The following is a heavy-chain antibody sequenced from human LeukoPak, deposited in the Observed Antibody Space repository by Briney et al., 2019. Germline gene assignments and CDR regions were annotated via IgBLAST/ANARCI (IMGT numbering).Heavy chain of an antibody. CDR3: AKGVSPGSFDY. D-gene: IGHD3-10*01. CDR1: GFSFDDYT. Sequence: GGSLRLSCAASGFSFDDYTMFWVRQAPGKGLEWVSLISWDGGSTNYADSVKGRFTISRDNSKNSLYLQMKSQRTEDTALYYCAKGVSPGSFDYWGQGTQVTVSS. V-gene: IGHV3-43*01. J-gene: IGHJ4*02. CDR2: ISWDGGST.